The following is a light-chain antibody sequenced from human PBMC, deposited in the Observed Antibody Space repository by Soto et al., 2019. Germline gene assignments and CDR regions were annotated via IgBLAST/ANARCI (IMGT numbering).Light chain of an antibody. CDR1: SSNIGAGHD. V-gene: IGLV1-51*01. J-gene: IGLJ2*01. Sequence: QLVLTQPPSVSGAPGQRVTISCTGSSSNIGAGHDVHWYQQTPGTAPKLLIYDNNKRPSGIPDRFSGSKSGTSGTLDITGLQTGDEADYYCATWDGSLPGEVFGGGTKLTVL. CDR3: ATWDGSLPGEV. CDR2: DNN.